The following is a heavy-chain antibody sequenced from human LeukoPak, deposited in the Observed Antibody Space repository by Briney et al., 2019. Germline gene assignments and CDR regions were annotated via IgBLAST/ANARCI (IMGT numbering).Heavy chain of an antibody. V-gene: IGHV3-73*01. CDR2: IRSKANSYAT. CDR3: TRHESGYCSSTSCLNWFDP. J-gene: IGHJ5*02. CDR1: GFTFSGSA. D-gene: IGHD2-2*01. Sequence: PGGSLRLSCAASGFTFSGSAMHWVRQASGKGLEWVGRIRSKANSYATAYAASVKGRFTISRDGSKNMAYLQMNSLKTEDTAVYYCTRHESGYCSSTSCLNWFDPWGQGTLVTVSS.